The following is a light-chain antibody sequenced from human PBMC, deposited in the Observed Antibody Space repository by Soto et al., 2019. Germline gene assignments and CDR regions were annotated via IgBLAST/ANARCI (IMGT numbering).Light chain of an antibody. CDR1: QGIRND. Sequence: AIQMTQSPSSLSASVGDRVTITCRASQGIRNDLGWYQQKPGKAPKLLIYAASILQTGVPSRFSGGESGTDFTLTISNLQPEDFATYYCLQDYTFPWTFGQGTKGDIK. V-gene: IGKV1-6*01. J-gene: IGKJ1*01. CDR2: AAS. CDR3: LQDYTFPWT.